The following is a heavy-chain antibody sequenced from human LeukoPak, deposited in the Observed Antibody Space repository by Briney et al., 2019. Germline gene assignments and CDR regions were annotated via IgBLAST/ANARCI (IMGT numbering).Heavy chain of an antibody. J-gene: IGHJ4*02. Sequence: GGSLRLSCAASGFTFSNFGMSWVRQAPGRGLEWVSGLSVSGGTTYYADSVMGRFTISRDNSKNMLYLQMNSLRAEDTAVYYCAKGEYCSSTTCYALAFDYWGQGTLVTVSS. V-gene: IGHV3-23*01. CDR2: LSVSGGTT. CDR3: AKGEYCSSTTCYALAFDY. CDR1: GFTFSNFG. D-gene: IGHD2-2*01.